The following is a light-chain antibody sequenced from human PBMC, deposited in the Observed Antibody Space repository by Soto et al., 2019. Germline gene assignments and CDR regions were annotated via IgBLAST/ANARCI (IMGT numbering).Light chain of an antibody. CDR1: QSISSY. V-gene: IGKV1-5*01. J-gene: IGKJ1*01. CDR2: YAS. Sequence: DIQMIQSPSFLSAAVGERDPITCRASQSISSYLNWYQQKPGKAPKLLIYYASSLESGVPPRCSGSGSGTEFTLTISSLQPDDFATYYCQQYNSYSGTVGQGTKVDIK. CDR3: QQYNSYSGT.